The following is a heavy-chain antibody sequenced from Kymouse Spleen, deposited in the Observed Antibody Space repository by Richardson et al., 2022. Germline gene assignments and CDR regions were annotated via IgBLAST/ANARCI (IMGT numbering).Heavy chain of an antibody. CDR3: ARMGTRITGTAFDY. CDR2: INHSGST. CDR1: GGSFSGYY. J-gene: IGHJ4*02. D-gene: IGHD1-7*01. Sequence: QVQLQQWGAGLLKPSETLSLTCAVYGGSFSGYYWSWIRQPPGKGLEWIGEINHSGSTNYNPSLKSRVTISVDTSKNQFSLKLSSVTAADTAVYYCARMGTRITGTAFDYWGQGTLVTVSS. V-gene: IGHV4-34*01.